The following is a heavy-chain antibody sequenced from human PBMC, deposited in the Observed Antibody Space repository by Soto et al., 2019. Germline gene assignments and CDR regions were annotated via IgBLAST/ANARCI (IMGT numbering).Heavy chain of an antibody. CDR1: GFTFSSYA. V-gene: IGHV3-30-3*01. CDR3: ARGGELRYYYGMDV. CDR2: ISYDGSNK. Sequence: QVQLVESGGGVVQPGRSLRLSCAASGFTFSSYAMHWVRQAPGKGQEWVAVISYDGSNKYYADSVKGRFTISRDNSKNTLYLQMNSLRAEDTAVYYCARGGELRYYYGMDVWGQGTTVTVSS. J-gene: IGHJ6*02. D-gene: IGHD1-26*01.